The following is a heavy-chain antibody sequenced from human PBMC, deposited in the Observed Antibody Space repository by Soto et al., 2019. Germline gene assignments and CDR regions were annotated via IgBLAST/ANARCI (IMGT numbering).Heavy chain of an antibody. CDR3: SRDGGGQARFDP. CDR2: ISAYNGNT. J-gene: IGHJ5*02. Sequence: QVQLVQSGAEVKEPGASVKVSCKASGYTFTSYGISWVRQAPGQGLEWMGWISAYNGNTNYAQKLQGRVTMTTDTSSSTGYVELRSLRSDDTAVYYCSRDGGGQARFDPWGQGALVTVSS. D-gene: IGHD2-15*01. CDR1: GYTFTSYG. V-gene: IGHV1-18*01.